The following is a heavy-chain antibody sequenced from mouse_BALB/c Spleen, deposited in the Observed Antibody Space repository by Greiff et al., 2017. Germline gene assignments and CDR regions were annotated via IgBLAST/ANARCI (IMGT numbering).Heavy chain of an antibody. CDR2: IYPGNVNT. V-gene: IGHV1S56*01. CDR3: ARSGGGYAMDY. Sequence: QVQLQQSGPELVKPGASVRISCKASGYTFTSYYIHWVKQRPGQGLEWIGWIYPGNVNTKYNEKFKGKATLTADKSSSTAYMQLSSLTSEDSAVYFCARSGGGYAMDYWGQGTSVTVSS. J-gene: IGHJ4*01. CDR1: GYTFTSYY. D-gene: IGHD3-1*01.